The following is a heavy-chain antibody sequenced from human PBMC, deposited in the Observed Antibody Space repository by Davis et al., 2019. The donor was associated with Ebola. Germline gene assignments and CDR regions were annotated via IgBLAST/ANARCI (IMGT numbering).Heavy chain of an antibody. Sequence: AASVKVSCKASGYTFTSYGISWVRQAPGQGLEWMGWISAYNGNTNYAQKLQGRVTMTTDTSTSTAYMELRSLRSDDTAVYYCAVHPYYDFWSGYSNWGQGTLVTVSS. J-gene: IGHJ4*02. CDR3: AVHPYYDFWSGYSN. V-gene: IGHV1-18*01. D-gene: IGHD3-3*01. CDR1: GYTFTSYG. CDR2: ISAYNGNT.